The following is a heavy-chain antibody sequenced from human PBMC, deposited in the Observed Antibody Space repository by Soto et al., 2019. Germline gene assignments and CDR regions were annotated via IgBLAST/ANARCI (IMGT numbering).Heavy chain of an antibody. CDR3: ARRRDIGWELTNWYFDL. CDR1: GGTFSSYA. CDR2: IIPIFGTA. J-gene: IGHJ2*01. D-gene: IGHD1-26*01. Sequence: QVQLVQSGAEVKKPGSSVKVSCKASGGTFSSYAISWVRQAPGQGLEWMGGIIPIFGTANYAQKFQGRVTITADESTSTAYMELSSLRSEDTAVYYCARRRDIGWELTNWYFDLWGRGTLFTVSS. V-gene: IGHV1-69*12.